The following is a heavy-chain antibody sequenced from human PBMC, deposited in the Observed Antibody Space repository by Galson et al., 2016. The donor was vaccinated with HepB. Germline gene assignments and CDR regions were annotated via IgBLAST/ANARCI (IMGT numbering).Heavy chain of an antibody. D-gene: IGHD2-8*01. CDR3: ARTLRWSAPFDY. CDR2: MYNSGNT. J-gene: IGHJ4*02. V-gene: IGHV4-59*01. Sequence: SETLPLTCTVSGDSISSYSWNWIRQPPGKGLEWIGSMYNSGNTNYNPSLKSRVTISGDTSKNQFSLKLGSVTAADTAVYYCARTLRWSAPFDYWGQGTLVTVSS. CDR1: GDSISSYS.